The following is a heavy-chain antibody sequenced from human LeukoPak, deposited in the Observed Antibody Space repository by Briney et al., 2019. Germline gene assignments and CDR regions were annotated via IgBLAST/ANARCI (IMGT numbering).Heavy chain of an antibody. CDR1: RASISNSIYF. V-gene: IGHV4-39*07. Sequence: SETLSLTCTVSRASISNSIYFWGWIRQPPGKGLEWIGSVYYSGTTYYNPSLKSRVTISVDTSKKQFSLILSSVTAADTGVYYCARDPTAGQYGSASYSDGWAHFDQWGQGTPLTVSS. CDR3: ARDPTAGQYGSASYSDGWAHFDQ. CDR2: VYYSGTT. J-gene: IGHJ4*02. D-gene: IGHD3-10*01.